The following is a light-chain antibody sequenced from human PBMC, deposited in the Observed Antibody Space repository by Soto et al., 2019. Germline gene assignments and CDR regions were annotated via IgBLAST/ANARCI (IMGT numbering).Light chain of an antibody. CDR1: QSVRSN. Sequence: EVVMTQSPATLSVSPGERATLSCRASQSVRSNLVWYQQKPGQPPRLLIYDASTKATGIPARFSGSGSGTDFTLTISSLQSEDFALYFCQQCNNWPYTFGLGTNLEIK. J-gene: IGKJ2*01. CDR2: DAS. V-gene: IGKV3-15*01. CDR3: QQCNNWPYT.